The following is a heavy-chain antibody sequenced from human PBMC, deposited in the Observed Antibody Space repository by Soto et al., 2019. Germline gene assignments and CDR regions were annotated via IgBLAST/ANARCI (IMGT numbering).Heavy chain of an antibody. CDR2: ISPSGTT. CDR1: SGSLSGYY. D-gene: IGHD3-16*02. Sequence: SETLSLTCAPYSGSLSGYYWSWIRQPPGKGLEWIGEISPSGTTNYSPSLKSRVSISVDTSNNQFSLTLTPLSASDTAVYYCARAPEVIGSAQTRPDFWGQGSLVTVSS. CDR3: ARAPEVIGSAQTRPDF. J-gene: IGHJ4*02. V-gene: IGHV4-34*01.